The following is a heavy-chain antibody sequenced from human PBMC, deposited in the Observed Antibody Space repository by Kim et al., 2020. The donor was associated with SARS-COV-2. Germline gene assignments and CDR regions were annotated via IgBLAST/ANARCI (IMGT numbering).Heavy chain of an antibody. J-gene: IGHJ6*02. CDR1: GGTFSSYA. CDR3: ARGGAVAGTNLPYYYYYGMDV. D-gene: IGHD6-19*01. CDR2: IIPIFGTA. V-gene: IGHV1-69*13. Sequence: SVKVSCKASGGTFSSYAISWVRQAPGQGLEWMGGIIPIFGTANYAQKFQGRVTITADESTSTAYMELSSLRSEDTAVYYCARGGAVAGTNLPYYYYYGMDVWGQGTTVTVSS.